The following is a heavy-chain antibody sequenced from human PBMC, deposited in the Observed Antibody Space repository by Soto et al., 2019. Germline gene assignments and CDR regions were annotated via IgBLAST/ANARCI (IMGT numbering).Heavy chain of an antibody. CDR2: ISGSGDST. CDR3: AKGVPGIAVAGTGYFQH. CDR1: GFTFSSYA. D-gene: IGHD6-19*01. J-gene: IGHJ1*01. V-gene: IGHV3-23*01. Sequence: GGSLRLACEASGFTFSSYAISWIRQAPGKGLEWVSGISGSGDSTYYADSVKGRFTISRDNSKNTLYLQMNSLRAEDTAVYYCAKGVPGIAVAGTGYFQHWGQGTLVTVSS.